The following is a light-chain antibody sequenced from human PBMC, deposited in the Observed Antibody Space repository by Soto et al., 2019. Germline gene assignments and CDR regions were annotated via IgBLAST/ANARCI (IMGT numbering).Light chain of an antibody. V-gene: IGKV1-5*01. CDR2: DAS. CDR3: QQRSNWPPAVT. CDR1: QSITTW. J-gene: IGKJ1*01. Sequence: DIQMTQSPSTLSASVGDRVVITCRASQSITTWLAWYQQKPAKAPKLLIYDASTLQSGVPSRFSGSGSGTDFTLTISSLEPEDFAVYYCQQRSNWPPAVTFGQGTQGGYQ.